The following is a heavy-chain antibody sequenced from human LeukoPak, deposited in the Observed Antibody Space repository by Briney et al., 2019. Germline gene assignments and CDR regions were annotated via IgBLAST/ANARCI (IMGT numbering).Heavy chain of an antibody. V-gene: IGHV3-7*01. D-gene: IGHD2-21*02. J-gene: IGHJ4*02. CDR3: ARVPGYCGGDCYFDY. CDR2: IKQDGSEK. CDR1: GFTFSSYW. Sequence: GGSLRLSCAASGFTFSSYWMSWVRQAPGKGLEWVANIKQDGSEKYYVDSVKGRFTTSRDNAKNSLYLQMNSLRAEDTAVYYCARVPGYCGGDCYFDYWGQGTLVTVSS.